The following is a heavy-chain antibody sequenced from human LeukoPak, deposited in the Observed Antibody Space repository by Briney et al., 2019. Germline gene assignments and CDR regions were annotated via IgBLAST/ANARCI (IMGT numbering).Heavy chain of an antibody. D-gene: IGHD6-19*01. CDR3: ASYSSGADY. V-gene: IGHV3-23*01. CDR2: ISGSGGST. J-gene: IGHJ4*02. Sequence: GGSLRLSCVASGFTFSSYGMSSVRQAPGKGLGLVSAISGSGGSTYYADSVKHRFPISSDNSKHTVDLQMNILRTEDKAVYYCASYSSGADYWGQGTLVTVSS. CDR1: GFTFSSYG.